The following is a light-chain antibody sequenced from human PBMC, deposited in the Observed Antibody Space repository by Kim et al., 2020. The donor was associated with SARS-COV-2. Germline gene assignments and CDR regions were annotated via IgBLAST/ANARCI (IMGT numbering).Light chain of an antibody. Sequence: LRQTVRITCQGDSLRRYYASWYQQKPGQAPVLVIYGKNNRPSGIPDRFSGSSSGNTASLTITGAQAEDEADYYCNSRDSSGNHVVFGGGTQLTVL. CDR3: NSRDSSGNHVV. J-gene: IGLJ2*01. CDR2: GKN. CDR1: SLRRYY. V-gene: IGLV3-19*01.